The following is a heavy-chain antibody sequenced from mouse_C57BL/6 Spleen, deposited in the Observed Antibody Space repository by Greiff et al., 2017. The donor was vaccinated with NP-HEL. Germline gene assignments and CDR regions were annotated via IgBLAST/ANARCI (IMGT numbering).Heavy chain of an antibody. Sequence: QVQLKQSGAELARPGASVKLSCKASGYTFTSYGISWVKQRTGQGLEWIGEIYPRSGNTYYNEKFKGKATLTADKSSSTAYMELRSLTSEDSAVYFCAREDGSAMDYWGQGTSVTVSS. CDR1: GYTFTSYG. CDR3: AREDGSAMDY. J-gene: IGHJ4*01. CDR2: IYPRSGNT. V-gene: IGHV1-81*01.